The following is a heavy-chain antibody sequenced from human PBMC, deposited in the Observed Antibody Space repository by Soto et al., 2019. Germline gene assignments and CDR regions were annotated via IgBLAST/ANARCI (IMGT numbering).Heavy chain of an antibody. CDR3: TTDPDLTYYDILTGYPSPHSPDMDV. CDR1: GFTFSNAW. Sequence: GGSLRLSCAASGFTFSNAWMSWVRQAPGKGLEWVGRIKSKTDGGTTDYAAPVKGRFTISRDDSKNTLYLQMNSLKTEDTAVYYCTTDPDLTYYDILTGYPSPHSPDMDVWGKGTTVTVSS. V-gene: IGHV3-15*01. D-gene: IGHD3-9*01. J-gene: IGHJ6*03. CDR2: IKSKTDGGTT.